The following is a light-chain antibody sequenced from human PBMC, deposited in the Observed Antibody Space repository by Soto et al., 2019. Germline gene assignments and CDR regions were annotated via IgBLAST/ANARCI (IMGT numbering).Light chain of an antibody. Sequence: DIQMTQPPSTLSASVGDRVTITCRASQSISSWLAWYQQKPGKAPKLLIYKASSLESGVPSRFSGSGSGTEFTLTISSLQPDDSATYYCQQYNSYLYTFGQGTKVDIK. J-gene: IGKJ2*01. CDR1: QSISSW. CDR2: KAS. CDR3: QQYNSYLYT. V-gene: IGKV1-5*03.